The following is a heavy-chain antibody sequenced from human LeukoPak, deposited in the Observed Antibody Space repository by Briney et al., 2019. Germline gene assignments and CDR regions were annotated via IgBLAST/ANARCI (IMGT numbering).Heavy chain of an antibody. D-gene: IGHD3-22*01. Sequence: PSETLSLTCAVYGGSFSGYYWSWIRQPPGKGLEWIGEINHSGSTNYNPSLKSRVTISVDTSKNQFSLKLSSVTAADTAVYYCARTDSSGYFGWFDPWGQGTLVTVSS. V-gene: IGHV4-34*01. CDR1: GGSFSGYY. CDR3: ARTDSSGYFGWFDP. J-gene: IGHJ5*02. CDR2: INHSGST.